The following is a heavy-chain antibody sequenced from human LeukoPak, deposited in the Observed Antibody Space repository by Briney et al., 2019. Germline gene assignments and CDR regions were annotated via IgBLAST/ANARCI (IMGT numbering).Heavy chain of an antibody. Sequence: ASVKVSCKASGGTFSSYAISWVRQAPGQGLEWMGGIIPIFGTANYAQKFQGRVTITADESTSTAYMELSSLKSEDTAVYYCAREGSSSWYDPFDYWGQGTLVTVSS. V-gene: IGHV1-69*13. D-gene: IGHD6-13*01. CDR1: GGTFSSYA. CDR2: IIPIFGTA. CDR3: AREGSSSWYDPFDY. J-gene: IGHJ4*02.